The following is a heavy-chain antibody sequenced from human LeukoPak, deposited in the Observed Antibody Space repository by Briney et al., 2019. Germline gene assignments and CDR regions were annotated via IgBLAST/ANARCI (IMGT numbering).Heavy chain of an antibody. Sequence: GRSLRLSCVASGFSFISYTMHWVRQAPGKGLEWVAVMSYDGSHKYLADSVEGRFTISRDNSKNTLYLQMNSLRAEDTAVYYCARNRGSYSFWYFDLWGRGTLVTVSS. CDR1: GFSFISYT. V-gene: IGHV3-30*04. J-gene: IGHJ2*01. CDR2: MSYDGSHK. D-gene: IGHD1-26*01. CDR3: ARNRGSYSFWYFDL.